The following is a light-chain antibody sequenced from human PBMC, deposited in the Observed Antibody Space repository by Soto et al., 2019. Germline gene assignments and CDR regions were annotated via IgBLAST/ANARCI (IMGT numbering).Light chain of an antibody. CDR2: GVS. V-gene: IGLV2-14*02. J-gene: IGLJ1*01. CDR3: GSWDSSLSAYV. CDR1: SSDVGSYNL. Sequence: QSALTQPASVSGSPGQSITISCTGTSSDVGSYNLVSWYQHHPGKAPKLMIYGVSNRPSGVSNRFSGSKSVNTASLTISGLQAEDEADYYCGSWDSSLSAYVFGTGTKVTVL.